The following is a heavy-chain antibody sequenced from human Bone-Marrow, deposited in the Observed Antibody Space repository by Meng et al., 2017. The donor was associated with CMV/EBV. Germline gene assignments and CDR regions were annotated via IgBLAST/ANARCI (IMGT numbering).Heavy chain of an antibody. D-gene: IGHD5-18*01. CDR1: GFTFSSYA. CDR2: ISGSGGST. Sequence: GESLKISCAASGFTFSSYAMSWVRQAPGKGLEWVSAISGSGGSTYYADSVKGRFTISRDNSKNTLYLQMNSLRAEDTAVYYCARGASWIQLWSYWFDPWGQGTLVTVSS. CDR3: ARGASWIQLWSYWFDP. V-gene: IGHV3-23*01. J-gene: IGHJ5*02.